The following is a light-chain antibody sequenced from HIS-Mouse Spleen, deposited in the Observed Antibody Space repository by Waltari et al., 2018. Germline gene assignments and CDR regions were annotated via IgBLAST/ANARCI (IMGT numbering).Light chain of an antibody. V-gene: IGLV3-21*03. CDR1: NIGSKS. Sequence: SYVLTQPPSVSVAPGKTARITCGGNNIGSKSVDWYQQKPGQAPVLVVYDDSERPSGIPERFSGSNSGNTAALTLSRVEAGDEADYYCQVWDSSSDHVVFGGGTKLTVL. J-gene: IGLJ2*01. CDR3: QVWDSSSDHVV. CDR2: DDS.